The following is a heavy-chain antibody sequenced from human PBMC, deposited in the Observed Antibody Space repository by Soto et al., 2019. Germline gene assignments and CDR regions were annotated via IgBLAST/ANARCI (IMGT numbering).Heavy chain of an antibody. CDR3: ARGSGTGHLFDD. CDR1: ETTFRSYP. V-gene: IGHV3-48*02. J-gene: IGHJ4*02. CDR2: IRCSSSII. Sequence: ELQLMESGGGLVQPGGSLRLSCAASETTFRSYPMHWVRHGPGRGLEWISYIRCSSSIIYYADSVRGRFTISRDNAKNCVYLTVDSLSDDDPAVYYWARGSGTGHLFDDWGQGTVVTVSS. D-gene: IGHD2-8*02.